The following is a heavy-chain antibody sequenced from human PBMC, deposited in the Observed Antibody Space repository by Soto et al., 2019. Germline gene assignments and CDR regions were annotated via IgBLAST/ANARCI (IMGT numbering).Heavy chain of an antibody. D-gene: IGHD6-13*01. Sequence: PSETLSLTCTVSGGSISSSSYYWGWIRQPPGKGLEWIGSIYYSGSTYYNPSLKSRVTISVDTSKNQFSLKLSSVTAADTAVYYCARATQYSSSWYFRETYYYYYGMDVWGQGTTVTVSS. J-gene: IGHJ6*02. CDR1: GGSISSSSYY. CDR3: ARATQYSSSWYFRETYYYYYGMDV. V-gene: IGHV4-39*01. CDR2: IYYSGST.